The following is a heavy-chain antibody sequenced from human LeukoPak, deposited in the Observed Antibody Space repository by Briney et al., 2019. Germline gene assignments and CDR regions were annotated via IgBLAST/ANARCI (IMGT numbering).Heavy chain of an antibody. D-gene: IGHD2-2*01. CDR1: GFTVSSNY. J-gene: IGHJ2*01. CDR3: ARELAVPGTWYFDL. V-gene: IGHV3-66*01. CDR2: IYSGGGT. Sequence: GGSLRLSCAASGFTVSSNYMSWVRQAPGKGLEWVSIIYSGGGTYYADSVKGRFTISRDNSKNTLYLQMNSLRAEDTAVYYCARELAVPGTWYFDLWGRGTLVTVSS.